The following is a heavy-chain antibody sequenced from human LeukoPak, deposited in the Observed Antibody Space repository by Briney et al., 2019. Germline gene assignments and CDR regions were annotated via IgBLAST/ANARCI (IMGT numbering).Heavy chain of an antibody. Sequence: TGGSLRLSCAASGFTFSNYWMSWVRQAPGKGLEWVSAISGSGGSTYYADSVKGRFTISRDNSKNTLYLQMNSLRAEDTAVYYCAKDRGGRQDYWGQGTLVTVSS. J-gene: IGHJ4*02. CDR2: ISGSGGST. CDR1: GFTFSNYW. D-gene: IGHD3-10*01. CDR3: AKDRGGRQDY. V-gene: IGHV3-23*01.